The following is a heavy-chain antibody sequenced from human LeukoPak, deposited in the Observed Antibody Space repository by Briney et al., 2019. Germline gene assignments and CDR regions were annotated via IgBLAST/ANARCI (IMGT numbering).Heavy chain of an antibody. V-gene: IGHV5-51*01. CDR3: ASQAAPFGVVPNVFDI. D-gene: IGHD3-3*01. Sequence: GESLKISCKGSGYSFTSYWIGWVRQMPGKGLEWMGIIYPGDSDTRYSPSFQGQVTISADKSISTAYLQWSSLKASDTAMYYCASQAAPFGVVPNVFDIWGQGTMVTVSS. CDR1: GYSFTSYW. J-gene: IGHJ3*02. CDR2: IYPGDSDT.